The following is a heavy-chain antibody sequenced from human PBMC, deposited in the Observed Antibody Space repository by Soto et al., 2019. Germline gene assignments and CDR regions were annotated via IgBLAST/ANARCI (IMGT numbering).Heavy chain of an antibody. Sequence: QVQLVESGGGVVQPGRSLRLSCAASGFTFSSYAMHWVRQAPGKGLEWVAVISYDGSNKYYADSVKGRFTISRDNSKNTPYLQMNSLGSEDTAVYYCARAYEGDYFDYGGQGTLVTVSS. D-gene: IGHD3-16*01. CDR1: GFTFSSYA. CDR2: ISYDGSNK. V-gene: IGHV3-30-3*01. CDR3: ARAYEGDYFDY. J-gene: IGHJ4*02.